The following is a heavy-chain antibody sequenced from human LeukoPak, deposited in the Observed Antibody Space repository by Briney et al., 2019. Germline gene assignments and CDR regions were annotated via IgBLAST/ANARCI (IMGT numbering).Heavy chain of an antibody. Sequence: AGGSLRLSCAASGFTFSSYWMHWVRQAPGKGLEWVPYISSSSSTVYYAASVKGRFTISRDNAKNSLYLQMNSLRDEDTAVYYCARDVRWLRFVFDHWGQGIPVTVSS. V-gene: IGHV3-48*02. CDR2: ISSSSSTV. J-gene: IGHJ4*02. D-gene: IGHD5-12*01. CDR3: ARDVRWLRFVFDH. CDR1: GFTFSSYW.